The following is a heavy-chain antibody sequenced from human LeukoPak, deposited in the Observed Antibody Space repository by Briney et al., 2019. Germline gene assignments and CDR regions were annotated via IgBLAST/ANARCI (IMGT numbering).Heavy chain of an antibody. CDR3: AKGAWLPERLFFDY. V-gene: IGHV3-30*18. D-gene: IGHD1-14*01. CDR2: ISYDGDNK. Sequence: GGSLRLSCAASGFTFSRNAMHWVRQAPGKGLEWVAVISYDGDNKYYADSVRGRFTISRDNSKNTLYLQMNSLRAEDTAVYYCAKGAWLPERLFFDYWGQGTLVTVSS. CDR1: GFTFSRNA. J-gene: IGHJ4*02.